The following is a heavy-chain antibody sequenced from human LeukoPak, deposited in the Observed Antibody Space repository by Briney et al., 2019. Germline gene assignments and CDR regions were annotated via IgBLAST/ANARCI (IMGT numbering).Heavy chain of an antibody. CDR2: INHSGST. Sequence: SETLSLTCAVYGGSFSGYYWSWIRQPPGKGLEWIGEINHSGSTNYNPSLKSRVTISVDTSKNQFSLKMTSVTAADTAVCYCARDNRSLLDSWGQGILVTVSS. CDR1: GGSFSGYY. V-gene: IGHV4-34*01. J-gene: IGHJ4*02. CDR3: ARDNRSLLDS. D-gene: IGHD3-16*02.